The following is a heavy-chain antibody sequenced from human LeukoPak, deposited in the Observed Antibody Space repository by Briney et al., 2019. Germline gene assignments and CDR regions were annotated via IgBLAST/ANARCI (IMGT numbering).Heavy chain of an antibody. CDR2: INHSGST. D-gene: IGHD6-6*01. V-gene: IGHV4-34*01. J-gene: IGHJ4*02. CDR1: GGSFSGYY. Sequence: SETLSLTCAVYGGSFSGYYWSWIRQPPGKGLEWIGEINHSGSTNYNPSLKSRVTISVDTSKNQFSLKLSSVTAADTAVYYCARGFKKQVVPFHYWGQGTLVTVSS. CDR3: ARGFKKQVVPFHY.